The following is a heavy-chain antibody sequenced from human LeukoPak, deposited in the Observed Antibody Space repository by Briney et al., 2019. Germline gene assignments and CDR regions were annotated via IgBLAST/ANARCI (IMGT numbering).Heavy chain of an antibody. CDR3: AREDYDILTGYSY. Sequence: GGSLRLSCAASGFTFSRYSMNWVRQAPGKGLDWVAFVRDDGSSQKYAATVKGRFTTSRDNAKNSLYLQMNSLRAEDTAVYYCAREDYDILTGYSYWGQGTLVTVSS. CDR1: GFTFSRYS. V-gene: IGHV3-30*02. D-gene: IGHD3-9*01. CDR2: VRDDGSSQ. J-gene: IGHJ4*02.